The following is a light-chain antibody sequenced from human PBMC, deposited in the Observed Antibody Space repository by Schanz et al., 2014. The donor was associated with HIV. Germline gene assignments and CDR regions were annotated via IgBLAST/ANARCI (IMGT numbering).Light chain of an antibody. CDR3: SSHAGRNSLVV. Sequence: QSALTQPASVSGSPGQSITISCTGTSSDVGGSDYVSWYQQHPGRAPKVLIYDVRDRPSGVSNRFSGSKSGNTASLTISGLQADDEADYYCSSHAGRNSLVVFGGGTKLTVL. V-gene: IGLV2-14*03. J-gene: IGLJ2*01. CDR1: SSDVGGSDY. CDR2: DVR.